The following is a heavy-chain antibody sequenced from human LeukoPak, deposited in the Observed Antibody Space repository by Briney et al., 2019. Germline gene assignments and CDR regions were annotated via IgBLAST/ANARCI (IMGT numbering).Heavy chain of an antibody. CDR1: GFTFSSYA. J-gene: IGHJ4*02. CDR2: ISGSGGST. CDR3: AKDQGELLKRGPLDY. D-gene: IGHD3-10*01. Sequence: PGGFLRLSCAASGFTFSSYAMSWVRQAPGKGLEWVSAISGSGGSTYYADSVKGRFTISRDNSKNTLYLQMNSLRAEDTAVYYCAKDQGELLKRGPLDYWGQGPLVTASS. V-gene: IGHV3-23*01.